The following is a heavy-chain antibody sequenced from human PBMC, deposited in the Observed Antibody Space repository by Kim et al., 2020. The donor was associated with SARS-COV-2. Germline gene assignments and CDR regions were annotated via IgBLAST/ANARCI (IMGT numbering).Heavy chain of an antibody. J-gene: IGHJ5*02. CDR3: ARDGDWNSNWFDP. D-gene: IGHD1-7*01. CDR1: GGSISSGGYY. Sequence: SETLSLTCTVSGGSISSGGYYWSWIRQHPGKGLEWIGYIYYSGSTYYNPSLKSRVTISVDTSKNQFSLKLSSVTAADTAVYYCARDGDWNSNWFDPWGQGTLVTVSS. CDR2: IYYSGST. V-gene: IGHV4-31*03.